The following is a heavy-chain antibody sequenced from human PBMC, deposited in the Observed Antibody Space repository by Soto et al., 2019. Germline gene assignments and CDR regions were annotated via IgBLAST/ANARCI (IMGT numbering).Heavy chain of an antibody. Sequence: GGSLRLSCAASGFTVSSNYMSWVRQAPGKGLEWVSIIYSGGSTYYADSVKGRFTISRDNSKNTLYLQMNSLRVEDTAVYYCASWSGQTSYYYYGMDVWGQGTTVTVSS. J-gene: IGHJ6*02. CDR2: IYSGGST. CDR3: ASWSGQTSYYYYGMDV. V-gene: IGHV3-53*01. D-gene: IGHD3-3*01. CDR1: GFTVSSNY.